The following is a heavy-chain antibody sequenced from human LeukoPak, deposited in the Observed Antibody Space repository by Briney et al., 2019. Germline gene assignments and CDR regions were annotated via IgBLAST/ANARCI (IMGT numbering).Heavy chain of an antibody. V-gene: IGHV3-23*01. CDR1: GFTFSSYA. Sequence: GGSLRLSCAASGFTFSSYAMSWVRQIPGKGLEWVSAISGSDAGTYCADSVKGRFTISRDNSKNTLYLQMNRLRAEDTAVYYCARDWLYWEATAIDYWGQGTLVTVSS. J-gene: IGHJ4*02. D-gene: IGHD3-9*01. CDR3: ARDWLYWEATAIDY. CDR2: ISGSDAGT.